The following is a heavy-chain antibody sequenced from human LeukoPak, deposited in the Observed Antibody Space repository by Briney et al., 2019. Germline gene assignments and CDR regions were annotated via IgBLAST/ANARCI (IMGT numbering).Heavy chain of an antibody. CDR1: GFTFSSYA. V-gene: IGHV3-23*01. J-gene: IGHJ6*02. Sequence: GGSLRLSCAASGFTFSSYAMSWVRQAPGKGLEWVSAISGSGGSTYYADSVKGRFTISRDNSKNTLYLQMNSLRAEDTAVYYCAKDETSYYYYYYGMDVWGQGTTVTVSS. CDR3: AKDETSYYYYYYGMDV. CDR2: ISGSGGST.